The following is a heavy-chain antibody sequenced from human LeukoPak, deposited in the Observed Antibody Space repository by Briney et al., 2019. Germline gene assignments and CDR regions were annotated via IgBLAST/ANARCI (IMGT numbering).Heavy chain of an antibody. J-gene: IGHJ6*02. CDR1: GGSFSGYY. CDR3: ARVSGGNEYYYGMDV. CDR2: INHSGST. D-gene: IGHD1-1*01. V-gene: IGHV4-34*01. Sequence: SETLSLTCAVYGGSFSGYYWSWIRQPPGKGLEWIGEINHSGSTNYNPSLKSRVTISVDTSKNQFSLRLSSVTAADTAVYYCARVSGGNEYYYGMDVWGQGTTVTVSS.